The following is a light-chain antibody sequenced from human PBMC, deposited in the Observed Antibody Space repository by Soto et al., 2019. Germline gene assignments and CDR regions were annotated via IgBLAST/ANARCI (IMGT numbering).Light chain of an antibody. Sequence: DIQLTQSPSFLSASVGDRVTITCRASQGIRSLLTWYQQKPGKAPKLLIYAASTLQSGVPSRFSGGGSGTDFTLTINSLQPEDFATYYCLQFNNFPLTFGGGTKVDIK. CDR1: QGIRSL. V-gene: IGKV1-9*01. J-gene: IGKJ4*01. CDR3: LQFNNFPLT. CDR2: AAS.